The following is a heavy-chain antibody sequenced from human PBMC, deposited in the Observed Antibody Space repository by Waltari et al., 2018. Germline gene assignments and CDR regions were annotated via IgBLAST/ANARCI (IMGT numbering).Heavy chain of an antibody. J-gene: IGHJ4*02. D-gene: IGHD4-17*01. CDR3: TRGGGDFDLDY. CDR1: GFTFSGSA. CDR2: IRSKANSYST. V-gene: IGHV3-73*02. Sequence: EVQLVESGGGLVQPGGSLKLSCAASGFTFSGSAMHWVRQASGKGLEWVCRIRSKANSYSTAYAASVKGRFTISRDDSKNTAYLQMNSLKTEDTAVYYCTRGGGDFDLDYWGQGTLVTVSS.